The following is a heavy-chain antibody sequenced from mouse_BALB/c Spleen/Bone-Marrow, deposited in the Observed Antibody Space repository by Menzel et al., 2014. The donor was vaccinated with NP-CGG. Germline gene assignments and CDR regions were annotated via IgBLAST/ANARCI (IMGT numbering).Heavy chain of an antibody. V-gene: IGHV3-2*02. CDR1: GYSITSDYA. D-gene: IGHD1-1*01. CDR3: SRYYFGGGYNYALDY. CDR2: ISYSGGT. J-gene: IGHJ4*01. Sequence: VQLVESGPGLVKSSQSLSLTCTVTGYSITSDYAWNWIRQFPGNKLEWMGYISYSGGTSYNPSLKSRISLTRDTSKNQFFLQLNSVTTEDTATYYCSRYYFGGGYNYALDYWGQGTSVTVSS.